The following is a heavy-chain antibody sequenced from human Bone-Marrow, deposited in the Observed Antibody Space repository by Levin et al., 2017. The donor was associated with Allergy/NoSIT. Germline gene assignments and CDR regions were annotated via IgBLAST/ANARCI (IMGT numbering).Heavy chain of an antibody. CDR1: GFTFSSYG. CDR2: IWYDGSNK. D-gene: IGHD3-10*01. J-gene: IGHJ6*02. Sequence: GGSLRLSCAASGFTFSSYGMHWVRQAPGKGLEWVAVIWYDGSNKYYADSVKGRFTISRDNSKNTLYLQMNSLRAEDTAVYYCARDGLLWFGELPRRGYYYYGMDGWGQGTTVTVSS. V-gene: IGHV3-33*01. CDR3: ARDGLLWFGELPRRGYYYYGMDG.